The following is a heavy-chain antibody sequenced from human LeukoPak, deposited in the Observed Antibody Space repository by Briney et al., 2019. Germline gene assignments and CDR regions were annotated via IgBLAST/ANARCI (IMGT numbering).Heavy chain of an antibody. CDR2: IYHSGST. CDR3: ARVRLYPYGMDV. V-gene: IGHV4-30-2*01. Sequence: TSETLSLTCTVSGGSISSGGYSWSWIRQPPGKGLEWIGYIYHSGSTYYNPSLKSRVTISVDRSKNQFPLKLSSVIAADTAVYYCARVRLYPYGMDVWGQGTTVTVSS. D-gene: IGHD2-8*01. J-gene: IGHJ6*02. CDR1: GGSISSGGYS.